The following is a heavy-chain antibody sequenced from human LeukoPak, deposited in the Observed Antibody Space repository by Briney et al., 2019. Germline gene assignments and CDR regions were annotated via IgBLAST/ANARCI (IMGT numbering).Heavy chain of an antibody. Sequence: PGGSLGLSCAASGFTFSSYAMHWVRQAPGKGLEWVAVISYDGSNKYYADSVKGRFTISRDNSKNTLYLQMNSLRAEDTAVYYCARVLAAVDFRDYHYVDVWGKGTSVTVS. J-gene: IGHJ6*03. V-gene: IGHV3-30*04. CDR1: GFTFSSYA. CDR2: ISYDGSNK. CDR3: ARVLAAVDFRDYHYVDV. D-gene: IGHD2-15*01.